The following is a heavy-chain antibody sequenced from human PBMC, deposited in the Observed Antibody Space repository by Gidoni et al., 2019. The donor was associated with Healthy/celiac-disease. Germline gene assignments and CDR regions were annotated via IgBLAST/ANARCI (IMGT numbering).Heavy chain of an antibody. J-gene: IGHJ4*02. CDR2: IDYSGST. CDR1: GGSISSYY. CDR3: ARGRPRGDVDY. Sequence: QVQLQESGPGLVQPSETLSLNCTVSGGSISSYYWSWIRQPPGKGLEWIGYIDYSGSTNYNPSLKSRGTISVDTSKNKFSRKRSSVTAADTAGYYCARGRPRGDVDYWGQGTLVTVSS. V-gene: IGHV4-59*01. D-gene: IGHD3-16*01.